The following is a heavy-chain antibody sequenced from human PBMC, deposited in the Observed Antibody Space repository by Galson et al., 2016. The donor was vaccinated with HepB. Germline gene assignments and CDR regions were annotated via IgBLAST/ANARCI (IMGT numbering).Heavy chain of an antibody. CDR3: TRTISATAGID. D-gene: IGHD6-13*01. CDR1: GFTFSSYW. V-gene: IGHV3-7*04. Sequence: SLRLSCAASGFTFSSYWMSWVRQAPGKRLECVANIKQDGSELYYVDSVKGRFTISRDNAMNSLYLHMSSLRAEDTALYYCTRTISATAGIDWGQGTLVTVSS. CDR2: IKQDGSEL. J-gene: IGHJ4*02.